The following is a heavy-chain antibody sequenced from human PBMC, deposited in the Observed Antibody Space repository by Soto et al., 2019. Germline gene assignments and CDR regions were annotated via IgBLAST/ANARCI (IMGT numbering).Heavy chain of an antibody. CDR1: GGSLSSGNYY. CDR3: AMMGTPATGLCFFDY. CDR2: ISYSGST. Sequence: QVQLQESGPGLVKPSQTLSLTCTVSGGSLSSGNYYWSWIRQPPGKGLEWIGFISYSGSTYYSTSLKGRVTISVDTSKSQFSLHLSFVTAADTAVYYCAMMGTPATGLCFFDYWGQGSLVTVSS. V-gene: IGHV4-30-4*01. J-gene: IGHJ4*02. D-gene: IGHD2-15*01.